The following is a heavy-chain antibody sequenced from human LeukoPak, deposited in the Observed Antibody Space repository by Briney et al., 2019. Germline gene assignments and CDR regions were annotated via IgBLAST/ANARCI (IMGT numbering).Heavy chain of an antibody. V-gene: IGHV4-59*01. CDR2: IYYSGST. CDR1: GGSISSYY. Sequence: SETLSLTCTVSGGSISSYYWSWLRQPPGKGLEWIGYIYYSGSTNYNPSLKSRVTISVDTSKNQFSLKLSSVTAADTAVYYCARDSYSLAYYYDSSGYRDAFDIWGQGTMVTVSS. CDR3: ARDSYSLAYYYDSSGYRDAFDI. D-gene: IGHD3-22*01. J-gene: IGHJ3*02.